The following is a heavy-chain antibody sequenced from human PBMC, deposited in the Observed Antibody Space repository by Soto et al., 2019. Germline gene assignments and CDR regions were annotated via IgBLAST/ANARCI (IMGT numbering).Heavy chain of an antibody. D-gene: IGHD2-15*01. CDR3: AQTIVAASGYYFDQ. Sequence: QVQLVESGGDLVKPGGYLRLACAAPGFSFSDSYMSWVRQAPGKGLEWLSYIRGGSSYTNYADSVQGRFTISRDNAKGSLYLDMNSLRADDTAVYYCAQTIVAASGYYFDQWGQGTLVTVSS. V-gene: IGHV3-11*06. CDR1: GFSFSDSY. CDR2: IRGGSSYT. J-gene: IGHJ4*02.